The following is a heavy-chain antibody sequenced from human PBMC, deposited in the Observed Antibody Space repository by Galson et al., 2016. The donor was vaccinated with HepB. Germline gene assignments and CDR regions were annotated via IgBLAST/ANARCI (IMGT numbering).Heavy chain of an antibody. J-gene: IGHJ4*02. CDR2: ISPNNGNA. D-gene: IGHD4-17*01. CDR1: GYIFTRYG. Sequence: SVKVSCKASGYIFTRYGITWVRQAPGQGLEWMGWISPNNGNADYAQKLQDRVTMTTDTSTSTAYMDLRSLRSDDTAVYYCARTLGVTTLNHFDHWGQGTLVTVSS. CDR3: ARTLGVTTLNHFDH. V-gene: IGHV1-18*01.